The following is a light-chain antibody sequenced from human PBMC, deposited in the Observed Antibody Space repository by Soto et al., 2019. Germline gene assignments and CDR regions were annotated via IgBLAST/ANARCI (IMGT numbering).Light chain of an antibody. J-gene: IGKJ4*01. CDR2: TAS. V-gene: IGKV1-9*01. CDR1: QGISSA. Sequence: IQLTQSPSSLSASVGDRVTITCRASQGISSALAWYQQKPGIAPKLLIYTASTLQSGVPSRFSGSGSGTDFTLTISSLQPEDFATYYCQQLHNYPLTFGGGTKVDTK. CDR3: QQLHNYPLT.